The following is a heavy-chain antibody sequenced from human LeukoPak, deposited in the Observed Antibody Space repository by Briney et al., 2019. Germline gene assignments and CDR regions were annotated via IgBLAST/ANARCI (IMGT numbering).Heavy chain of an antibody. J-gene: IGHJ4*02. CDR3: ARGPYREVPLLRYFDWLSKELDY. CDR1: GGSFSGYY. D-gene: IGHD3-9*01. CDR2: INHSGSI. V-gene: IGHV4-34*01. Sequence: PSETLSLTCAVYGGSFSGYYWSWIRQPPGKGLEWIGEINHSGSIDYNPSLKSRVTISVDTSKNQFSLKLSSVTAADTAVYYCARGPYREVPLLRYFDWLSKELDYWGQGTLVTVSS.